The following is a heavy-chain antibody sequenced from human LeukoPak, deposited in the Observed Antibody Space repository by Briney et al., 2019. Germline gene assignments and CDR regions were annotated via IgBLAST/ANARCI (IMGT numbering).Heavy chain of an antibody. CDR2: INGSSRTT. D-gene: IGHD6-19*01. Sequence: PGGSLRLSCAASGFTFSDFDLNWVRQAPGKGLEWVSYINGSSRTTYYTDSVKGRFTISRDNAKNSLYLQMNSLRAEDTAVYYCARPTTSGLYSHWGQGTMVTVSS. J-gene: IGHJ3*01. CDR3: ARPTTSGLYSH. CDR1: GFTFSDFD. V-gene: IGHV3-48*01.